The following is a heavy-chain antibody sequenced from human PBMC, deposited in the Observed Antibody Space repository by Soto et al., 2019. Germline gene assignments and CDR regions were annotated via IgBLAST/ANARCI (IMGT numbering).Heavy chain of an antibody. D-gene: IGHD3-3*01. CDR2: ISSSGSTI. CDR1: GFTFSDYY. V-gene: IGHV3-11*01. J-gene: IGHJ4*02. Sequence: GGSLRLSCAASGFTFSDYYMSWIRQAPGKGLEWVSYISSSGSTIYYADSVKGRFTISRDNAKNSLYLQMNSLRAEDTAVYYCASPFWSGPSTHFGYWGQGTLVTVSS. CDR3: ASPFWSGPSTHFGY.